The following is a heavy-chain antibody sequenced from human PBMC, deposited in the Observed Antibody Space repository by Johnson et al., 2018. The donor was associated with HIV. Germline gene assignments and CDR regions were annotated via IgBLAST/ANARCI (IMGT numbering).Heavy chain of an antibody. CDR1: GFTFSSYA. D-gene: IGHD2-15*01. CDR3: AKSSRVATTFDAFDF. CDR2: ISFDGSNK. Sequence: QVQLVESGGVVVQPGGSLRLSCAASGFTFSSYAMHWVRQAPGKGLEWAAVISFDGSNKYFADSVKGRFTIFRDHSKNTLYLQMKSLRAEDTAVYYCAKSSRVATTFDAFDFWGQGTMVTVSS. V-gene: IGHV3-30*04. J-gene: IGHJ3*01.